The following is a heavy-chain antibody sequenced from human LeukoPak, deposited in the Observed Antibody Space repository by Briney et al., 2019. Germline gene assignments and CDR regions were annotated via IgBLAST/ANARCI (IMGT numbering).Heavy chain of an antibody. CDR2: ISSSNTI. CDR3: ARDRDGYNESPQTH. CDR1: GFTFSAYG. J-gene: IGHJ3*01. V-gene: IGHV3-48*01. D-gene: IGHD5-24*01. Sequence: GGSLRLSCAASGFTFSAYGMNWVRQAPGKGLEWVSYISSSNTIYYADSVKGRFTISRDNAKNSLYLQMNSRRAEDTAVYYCARDRDGYNESPQTHWSQGTMVTVSS.